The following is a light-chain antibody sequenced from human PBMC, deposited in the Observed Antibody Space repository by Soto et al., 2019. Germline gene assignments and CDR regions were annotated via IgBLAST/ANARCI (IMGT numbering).Light chain of an antibody. V-gene: IGKV3-11*01. CDR3: QQRSSWPIT. CDR2: DVS. Sequence: IVLTQSPATLSLSPGKRATLACRASQNISSYLIWYQQKPGQATRLLIYDVSNRETGIPDRVSGSGSGTDVSLTISSLETEDFAVYYCQQRSSWPITFGQGTRLEIK. CDR1: QNISSY. J-gene: IGKJ5*01.